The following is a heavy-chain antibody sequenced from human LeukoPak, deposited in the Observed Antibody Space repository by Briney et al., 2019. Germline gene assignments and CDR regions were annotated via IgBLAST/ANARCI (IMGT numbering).Heavy chain of an antibody. J-gene: IGHJ4*02. CDR1: GYTFTGYY. Sequence: ASVKVSCKASGYTFTGYYMHWVRQAPGQGLEWMGWINPNSGGTNYAQKFQGRVTMTRDTSISTAYMELSRLRSDDTAVYYCAKGSSSSWYWKDYWGQGTLVTVSS. CDR2: INPNSGGT. V-gene: IGHV1-2*02. CDR3: AKGSSSSWYWKDY. D-gene: IGHD6-13*01.